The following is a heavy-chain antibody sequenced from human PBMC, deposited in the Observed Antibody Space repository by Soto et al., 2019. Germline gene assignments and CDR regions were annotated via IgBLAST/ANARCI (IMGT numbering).Heavy chain of an antibody. CDR2: ITSTSSYL. CDR1: GFTFSSYS. J-gene: IGHJ4*02. CDR3: VRDQNYYASGRGPAY. Sequence: EVQLVESGGGLVKPGGSLRLSCVASGFTFSSYSMSWVRQAPGKGLEWVSSITSTSSYLHYADSVKGRFTISRDNAKNSLNLQMNSLRAEDTAVYYCVRDQNYYASGRGPAYWGQGTLVTVSS. D-gene: IGHD3-10*01. V-gene: IGHV3-21*01.